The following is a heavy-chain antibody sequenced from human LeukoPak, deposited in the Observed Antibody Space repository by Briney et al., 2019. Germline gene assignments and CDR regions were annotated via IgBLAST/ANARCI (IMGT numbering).Heavy chain of an antibody. CDR3: ARSAPAYGSGSYRVLGFDY. Sequence: ASVKVSCKASGYTFTGYNMHLVRQPHAPGLGWMGWINPNSGGTNYAQKFQGRGTMTRHTSISTAYMELSRLRSDDTAVYYCARSAPAYGSGSYRVLGFDYWGQGTLVSVS. CDR1: GYTFTGYN. J-gene: IGHJ4*02. D-gene: IGHD3-10*01. V-gene: IGHV1-2*02. CDR2: INPNSGGT.